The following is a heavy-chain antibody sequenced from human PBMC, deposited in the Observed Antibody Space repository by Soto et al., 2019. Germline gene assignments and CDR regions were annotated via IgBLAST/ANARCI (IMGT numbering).Heavy chain of an antibody. Sequence: PSETLSLTCAVSGGSISSSNWWSWVRQPPGKGLEWIGEIYHSGSTNYNPSLKGRVTISVDTSKNQFSLKLSSVTAADTAVYYCASNSSGYIFYDYWGQGTLLTVSS. CDR1: GGSISSSNW. D-gene: IGHD5-18*01. CDR3: ASNSSGYIFYDY. J-gene: IGHJ4*02. CDR2: IYHSGST. V-gene: IGHV4-4*02.